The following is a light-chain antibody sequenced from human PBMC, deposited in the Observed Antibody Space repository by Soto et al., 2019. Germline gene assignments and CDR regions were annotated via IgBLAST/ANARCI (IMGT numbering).Light chain of an antibody. CDR1: SSNIGAGYD. J-gene: IGLJ2*01. V-gene: IGLV1-40*01. Sequence: QSVLTQPPSVPGAPGQRVTISCTGSSSNIGAGYDVHWYQQLPGTAPKLLIYGNSNRPSGVPDRFSGSKSGTSASLAITGLQAEDEAHYYCQSYDSSLSVVVFGGGTKLTVL. CDR2: GNS. CDR3: QSYDSSLSVVV.